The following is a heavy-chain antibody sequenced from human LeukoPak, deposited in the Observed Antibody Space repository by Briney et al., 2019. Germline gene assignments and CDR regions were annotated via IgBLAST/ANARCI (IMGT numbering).Heavy chain of an antibody. CDR3: ARVDLFYYGSGSYDRWYFDL. J-gene: IGHJ2*01. V-gene: IGHV4-59*01. CDR1: GGSISSYY. Sequence: SETLSLTCTVSGGSISSYYWSWIRQPPGKGLEWIGYIYYSGSTNYNPSLKSRVTISVDTSKNQFSLKLSSVTAADTVVYYCARVDLFYYGSGSYDRWYFDLWGRGTLVTVSS. D-gene: IGHD3-10*01. CDR2: IYYSGST.